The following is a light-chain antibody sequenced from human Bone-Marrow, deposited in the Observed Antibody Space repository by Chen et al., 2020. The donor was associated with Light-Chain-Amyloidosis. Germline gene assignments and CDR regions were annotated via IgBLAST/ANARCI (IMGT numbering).Light chain of an antibody. V-gene: IGKV3-20*01. J-gene: IGKJ1*01. CDR1: QSVSSNY. CDR3: QQYGSSPPWT. Sequence: EIVLMQSPGTLSLSPGESATLACRASQSVSSNYLAWYQQKSGQAPRLLIYGASSRATGIPDRISGSGSGTYFPLTISRLEPEDFAVYYCQQYGSSPPWTFGQGTKVEIK. CDR2: GAS.